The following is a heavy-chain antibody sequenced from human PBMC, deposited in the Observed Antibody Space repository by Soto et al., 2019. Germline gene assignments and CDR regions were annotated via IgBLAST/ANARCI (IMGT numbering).Heavy chain of an antibody. D-gene: IGHD2-8*02. V-gene: IGHV3-9*01. CDR2: ISWNSGNI. Sequence: EVQVVESGGGLVQPGRSLRLSCAASGFSFDDYAMHLVRQAPGEGLEWVSGISWNSGNIGYADSVKGRFTISRDNAKNSLYLQMNSLRAEDTALYYCAKSTGGTANGMGVWGQGTTVTVSS. CDR1: GFSFDDYA. CDR3: AKSTGGTANGMGV. J-gene: IGHJ6*02.